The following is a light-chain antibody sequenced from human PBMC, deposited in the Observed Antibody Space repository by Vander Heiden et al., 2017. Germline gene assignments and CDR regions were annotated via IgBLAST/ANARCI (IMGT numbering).Light chain of an antibody. V-gene: IGLV1-44*01. Sequence: QSVLTQPPSASGTPGQRSTISCSGSSPNIGSNTVNWYQQLPGTAPKLLIYSNNQRPSGVPDRFSGSKSGTSASLAISGLQSEDEADYYCAAWDDSLADVFGTGTKVTVL. CDR1: SPNIGSNT. CDR3: AAWDDSLADV. CDR2: SNN. J-gene: IGLJ1*01.